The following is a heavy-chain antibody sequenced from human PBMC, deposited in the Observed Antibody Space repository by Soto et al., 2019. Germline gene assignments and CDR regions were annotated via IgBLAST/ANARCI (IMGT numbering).Heavy chain of an antibody. Sequence: QLQLQESGPGLVKPSETLSLTCPVSGGSISGYYWSWIRQPPGKGLERIAFIHYTGSTNSNPSLKSRVTISVDTSKNQFSLKLSSVTAADTAVYYCARHSNEYRKSLDNWGQGTLVTVSS. CDR1: GGSISGYY. D-gene: IGHD1-1*01. V-gene: IGHV4-59*08. J-gene: IGHJ4*02. CDR3: ARHSNEYRKSLDN. CDR2: IHYTGST.